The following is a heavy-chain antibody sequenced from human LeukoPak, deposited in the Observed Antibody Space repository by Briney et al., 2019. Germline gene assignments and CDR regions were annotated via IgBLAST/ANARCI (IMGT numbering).Heavy chain of an antibody. D-gene: IGHD6-19*01. Sequence: GGSLRLSCEASGFRFRNHWMNWVRQAPGKGLEWVANIKEDGSEKYYVDSVKGRFTISRDNARNSLFLQMNNLRAEDTAVYYCARVQGGGYRTADYWGQGTLVTVSS. J-gene: IGHJ4*02. CDR1: GFRFRNHW. V-gene: IGHV3-7*01. CDR2: IKEDGSEK. CDR3: ARVQGGGYRTADY.